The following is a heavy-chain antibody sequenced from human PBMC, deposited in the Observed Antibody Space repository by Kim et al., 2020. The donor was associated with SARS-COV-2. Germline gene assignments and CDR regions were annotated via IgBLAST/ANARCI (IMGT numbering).Heavy chain of an antibody. CDR3: VRGVTTSGY. V-gene: IGHV1-2*02. CDR2: RGGT. D-gene: IGHD1-1*01. J-gene: IGHJ4*02. Sequence: RGGTKFAQKFQGRVTMTRDTSITTAYLELSSLRSADTAVYYCVRGVTTSGYWGQGTLVTVSS.